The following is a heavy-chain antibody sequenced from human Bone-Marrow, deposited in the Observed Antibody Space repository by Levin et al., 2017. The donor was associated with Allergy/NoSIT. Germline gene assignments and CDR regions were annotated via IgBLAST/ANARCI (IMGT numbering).Heavy chain of an antibody. V-gene: IGHV1-69*08. CDR1: GGTFVSHT. Sequence: KISCKASGGTFVSHTFSWVRQAPGQGLEWMGRVIPIIGTADYVQKFQGRLTITADKSTNTVYMELSSLRLDDTAVYYCARGDLWGGVVITNLDYWGQGTLVTVSS. CDR2: VIPIIGTA. J-gene: IGHJ4*02. D-gene: IGHD3-3*01. CDR3: ARGDLWGGVVITNLDY.